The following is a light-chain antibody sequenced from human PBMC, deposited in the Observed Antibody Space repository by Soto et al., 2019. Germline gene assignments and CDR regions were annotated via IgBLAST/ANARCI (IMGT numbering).Light chain of an antibody. CDR2: AAS. CDR3: QKYSSLIT. Sequence: DIQMTQSPSSLSASVGDRVTITCRASQGISNFLAWYQQKPGKVPKLLISAASTLQSGFPSRFSGSGSATAFTLTITSPQPEAVATSYCQKYSSLITFGQGTRLEIK. V-gene: IGKV1-27*01. CDR1: QGISNF. J-gene: IGKJ5*01.